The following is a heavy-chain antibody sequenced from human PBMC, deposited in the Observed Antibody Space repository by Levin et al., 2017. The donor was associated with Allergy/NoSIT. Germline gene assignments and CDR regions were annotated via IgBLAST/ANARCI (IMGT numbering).Heavy chain of an antibody. CDR1: GYTFTSYD. J-gene: IGHJ4*02. CDR2: MNPNSGNT. Sequence: HGDSLKISCKASGYTFTSYDINWVRQATGQGLEWMGWMNPNSGNTGYAQKFQGRVTMTRNTSISTAYMELSSLRSEDTAVYYCARGRRHRGYCSSTSCYPGVPDYYFDYWGQGTLVTVSS. CDR3: ARGRRHRGYCSSTSCYPGVPDYYFDY. V-gene: IGHV1-8*01. D-gene: IGHD2-2*01.